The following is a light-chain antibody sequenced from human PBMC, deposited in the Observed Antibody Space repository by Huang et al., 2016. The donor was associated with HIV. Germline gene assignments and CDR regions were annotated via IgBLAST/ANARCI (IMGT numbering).Light chain of an antibody. CDR2: GAS. CDR3: QQYNNWPPVT. J-gene: IGKJ5*01. Sequence: VMTQSPATLSVSPGERATLSCRASESVGITLAWYQQRPGQAPRLLIYGASTRATGGPARFSGRGSKTEFTLTINSLQSEDLAIYYCQQYNNWPPVTFGQGTRLEMK. V-gene: IGKV3-15*01. CDR1: ESVGIT.